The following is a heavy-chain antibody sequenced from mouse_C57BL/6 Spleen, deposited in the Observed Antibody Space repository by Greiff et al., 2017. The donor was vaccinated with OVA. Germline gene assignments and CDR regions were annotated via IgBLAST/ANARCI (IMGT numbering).Heavy chain of an antibody. J-gene: IGHJ2*01. CDR1: GYTFTSYT. V-gene: IGHV1-4*01. CDR3: ARSVGSYFDY. CDR2: INPSSGYT. Sequence: QVHVKQSGAELARPGASVKMSCKASGYTFTSYTMHWVKQRPGQGLEWIGYINPSSGYTKYNQKFKDKATLTADKSSSTAYMQLSSLTSEDSAVYYCARSVGSYFDYWGQGTTLTVSS.